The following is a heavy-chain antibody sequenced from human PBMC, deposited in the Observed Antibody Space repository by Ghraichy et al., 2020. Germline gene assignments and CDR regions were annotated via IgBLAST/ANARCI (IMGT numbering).Heavy chain of an antibody. Sequence: SETLSLTCTVSGGSVSSGSYYWSWIRQPPGKGLEWIGYIYYSGSTNYNPSLKSRVTISVDTSKNQFSLKLSSVTAADTAVYYCARAAPDAYDIWGQGTMVTVPS. CDR1: GGSVSSGSYY. CDR3: ARAAPDAYDI. V-gene: IGHV4-61*01. J-gene: IGHJ3*02. CDR2: IYYSGST.